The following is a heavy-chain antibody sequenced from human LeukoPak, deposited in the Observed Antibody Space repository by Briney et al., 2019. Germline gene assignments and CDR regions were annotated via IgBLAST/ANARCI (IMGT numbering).Heavy chain of an antibody. Sequence: GGSLRLSCAASGFTVSSNYMSWVRQAPGKGLEWVSVIYSGGSTYYADSVKGRFTISRDKSKNTLYLQMNSLRAEDTAVYYCARDLLGCSGGSCLGAVWGQGTMVTVSS. CDR3: ARDLLGCSGGSCLGAV. J-gene: IGHJ3*01. CDR2: IYSGGST. V-gene: IGHV3-53*01. CDR1: GFTVSSNY. D-gene: IGHD2-15*01.